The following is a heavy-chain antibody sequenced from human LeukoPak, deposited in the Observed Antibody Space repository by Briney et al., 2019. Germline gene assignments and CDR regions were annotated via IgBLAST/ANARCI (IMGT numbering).Heavy chain of an antibody. Sequence: SAPLSLTCTVSDGSISPYYWSWIRKPAGEGLEWIGYFHYSGSTKYNPPLTSRVTISVDTSKNQVSLKLSSVTAADTAVYYCARVAYGFGSNWADRHYDYWGQGTLVTVSS. CDR2: FHYSGST. V-gene: IGHV4-59*13. D-gene: IGHD3-10*01. CDR1: DGSISPYY. CDR3: ARVAYGFGSNWADRHYDY. J-gene: IGHJ4*02.